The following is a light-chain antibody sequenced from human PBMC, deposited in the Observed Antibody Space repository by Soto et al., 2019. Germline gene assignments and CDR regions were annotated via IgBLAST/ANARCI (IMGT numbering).Light chain of an antibody. Sequence: QSVLTQPPSASGTPGQRVTISCSGSSSNIGVNTVTWYQQLPRAAPKLLIDTNDQRPSGVPDRFSASKSGTSSSRAISGLQSEDEAYYYCAAWDDSRNGYVFGTGTKLTVL. CDR2: TND. J-gene: IGLJ1*01. CDR1: SSNIGVNT. V-gene: IGLV1-44*01. CDR3: AAWDDSRNGYV.